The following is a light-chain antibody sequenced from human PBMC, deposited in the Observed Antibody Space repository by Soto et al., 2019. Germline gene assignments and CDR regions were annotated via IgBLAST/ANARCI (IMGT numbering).Light chain of an antibody. J-gene: IGLJ2*01. CDR1: SSDVGSYNL. CDR2: EVT. CDR3: SSYAGTTTLI. Sequence: QSALTQPASVSGSPGQSITISCTGTSSDVGSYNLVSWYQQHPGKAPQLMIYEVTKPPSGVSHRFSGSKSGNTASLTISGLQAEDEADYYCSSYAGTTTLIFGGGTKLTVL. V-gene: IGLV2-23*02.